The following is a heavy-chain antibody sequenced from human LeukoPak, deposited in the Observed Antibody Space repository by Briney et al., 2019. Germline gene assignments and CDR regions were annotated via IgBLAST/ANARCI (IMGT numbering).Heavy chain of an antibody. CDR3: ARGSGYNDVLDV. CDR2: IYYSGST. CDR1: GGSISSYY. J-gene: IGHJ3*01. V-gene: IGHV4-59*01. D-gene: IGHD3-22*01. Sequence: SETLSLTCIVSGGSISSYYWSWIRQPPGKGLEWIGYIYYSGSTNYNPSLKSRVTISVDTSKNQFSLRLTSVTAADTAVYYCARGSGYNDVLDVWGQGTMVTVSS.